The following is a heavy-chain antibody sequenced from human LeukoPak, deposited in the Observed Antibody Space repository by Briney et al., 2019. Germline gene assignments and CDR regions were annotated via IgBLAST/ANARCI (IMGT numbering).Heavy chain of an antibody. CDR3: ARGTHYYDSSGYSAY. J-gene: IGHJ4*02. D-gene: IGHD3-22*01. Sequence: PGGSLRLSCAASGFTVSSNYMSWVRQAPGKGLEWVSVIYSGGSTYYADSVKGRFTISRDNSKNTLYLQMNSLRAEDTAVYYCARGTHYYDSSGYSAYWGQGTLVTVSS. CDR1: GFTVSSNY. CDR2: IYSGGST. V-gene: IGHV3-66*01.